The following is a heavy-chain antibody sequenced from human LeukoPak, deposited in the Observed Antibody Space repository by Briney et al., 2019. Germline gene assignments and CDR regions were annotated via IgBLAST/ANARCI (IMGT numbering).Heavy chain of an antibody. Sequence: GASVKVSCKASGGTFSSYAISWVRQAPGQGLEWMGGIIPIFGTANYAQKFQGRVTITTDESTSTAYMELSSLRSEDTAVYYCAKGIAAAGFSPSDYWGQGTLVTVSS. D-gene: IGHD6-13*01. CDR3: AKGIAAAGFSPSDY. CDR1: GGTFSSYA. V-gene: IGHV1-69*05. J-gene: IGHJ4*02. CDR2: IIPIFGTA.